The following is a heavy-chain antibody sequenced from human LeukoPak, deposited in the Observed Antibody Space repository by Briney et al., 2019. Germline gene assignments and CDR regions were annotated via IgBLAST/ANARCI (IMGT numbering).Heavy chain of an antibody. J-gene: IGHJ4*02. Sequence: ASVRVSCKASGYTFTTYGISWVRQAPGQGLEWMRWISAYNGNTNYAQKLQGRVTMTTDTSTSTAYMELRSLRSDDTAVYYCARDAIFGVVRGNFDYWGQGTLVTVSS. CDR1: GYTFTTYG. D-gene: IGHD3-3*01. CDR3: ARDAIFGVVRGNFDY. CDR2: ISAYNGNT. V-gene: IGHV1-18*01.